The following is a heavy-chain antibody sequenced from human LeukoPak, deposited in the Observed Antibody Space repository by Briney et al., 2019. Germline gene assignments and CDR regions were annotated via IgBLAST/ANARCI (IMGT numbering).Heavy chain of an antibody. D-gene: IGHD4-23*01. CDR3: ARHQRGHSDAFDI. Sequence: SETLSLTCTVSGGSISSSIYYWTWIRQPAGKGLEWIGRIYKSGSTNYNPSLKSRVTISVDTSKNQFSLKLSSVTAADTAVYYCARHQRGHSDAFDIWGQGTVVTVSS. CDR1: GGSISSSIYY. V-gene: IGHV4-61*10. CDR2: IYKSGST. J-gene: IGHJ3*02.